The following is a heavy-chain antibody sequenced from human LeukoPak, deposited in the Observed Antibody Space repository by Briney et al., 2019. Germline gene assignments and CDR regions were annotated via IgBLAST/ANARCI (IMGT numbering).Heavy chain of an antibody. J-gene: IGHJ6*03. CDR3: ARGVYCSSTSCYSDYYYYMDV. D-gene: IGHD2-2*01. V-gene: IGHV4-4*07. CDR1: GGAISSYY. Sequence: SETLSLTCTVSGGAISSYYWSWIRQPAGKGLEWIGRIYTSGSTNYNPSLKSRVTMSVDTSKNQFSLKLSSVTAADTAVYYCARGVYCSSTSCYSDYYYYMDVWGKGTTVTASS. CDR2: IYTSGST.